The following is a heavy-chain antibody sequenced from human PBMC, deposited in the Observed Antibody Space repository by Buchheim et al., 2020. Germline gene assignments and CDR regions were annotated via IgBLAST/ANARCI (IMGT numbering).Heavy chain of an antibody. J-gene: IGHJ6*02. D-gene: IGHD3-10*01. Sequence: QVQLQESGPGLVKPSQTLSLTCTVSGGSISRGGYYWSWIRQHPGKGLEWMGYLYGRGCTYYNPSSNGRITISVDTTKNQFSLRLSSVTAADTAVYYCARQTSNYYGSGGVQITVMDVWGQGTT. CDR1: GGSISRGGYY. CDR3: ARQTSNYYGSGGVQITVMDV. CDR2: LYGRGCT. V-gene: IGHV4-31*03.